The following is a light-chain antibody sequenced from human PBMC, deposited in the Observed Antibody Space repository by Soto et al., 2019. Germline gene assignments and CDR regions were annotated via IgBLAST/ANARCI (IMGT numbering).Light chain of an antibody. CDR3: QQYKSYSTWT. CDR1: ESISSW. J-gene: IGKJ1*01. V-gene: IGKV1-5*01. Sequence: DIQMTQSPSTLSASVGDRVTITCRASESISSWLAWYQKKPGKAPNLLIYDASSLGSGVPSRFSGSGSETEFTLTISRLQPDDFATYYCQQYKSYSTWTFGQGTKVEIK. CDR2: DAS.